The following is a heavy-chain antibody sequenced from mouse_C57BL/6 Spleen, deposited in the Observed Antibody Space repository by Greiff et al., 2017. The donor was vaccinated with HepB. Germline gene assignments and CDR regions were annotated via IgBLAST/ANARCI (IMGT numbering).Heavy chain of an antibody. D-gene: IGHD2-5*01. CDR3: ARGYSNYDYAMDY. CDR2: IDPNSGCT. CDR1: GYTFTSYW. J-gene: IGHJ4*01. Sequence: QVQLQQPGAELVKPGASVKLSCKASGYTFTSYWMHWVKQRPGRGLEWIGRIDPNSGCTKYNEKFKSKATLNVDKPSSTDYMQLSSVTSEDYEVYYCARGYSNYDYAMDYWGQGTSVTVSS. V-gene: IGHV1-72*01.